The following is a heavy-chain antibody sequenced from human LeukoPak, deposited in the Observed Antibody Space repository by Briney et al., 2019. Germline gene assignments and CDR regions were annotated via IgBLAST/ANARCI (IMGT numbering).Heavy chain of an antibody. CDR3: ANDRGSFHFDY. D-gene: IGHD1-26*01. CDR2: VSSDGSNK. Sequence: GGSLRLSCAASGFTFSSYGMDWVRQAPGKGLEWVAVVSSDGSNKYYADSVKGRFTISRDNSKNTLYLQMNSLRAEDTAVYYCANDRGSFHFDYWGQGTLVTVSS. J-gene: IGHJ4*02. V-gene: IGHV3-30*18. CDR1: GFTFSSYG.